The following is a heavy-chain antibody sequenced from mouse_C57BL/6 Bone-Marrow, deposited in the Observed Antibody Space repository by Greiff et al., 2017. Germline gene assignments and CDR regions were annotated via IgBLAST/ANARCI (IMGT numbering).Heavy chain of an antibody. CDR2: IHPSDSDT. V-gene: IGHV1-74*01. CDR1: GYTFTSYW. Sequence: QVQLQQPGAELVKPGASVKVSCKASGYTFTSYWMHWVKQRPGQGLEWIGRIHPSDSDTNYNQKFKGKATLTVDKSSSTAYMQLSSLTSEDSAIYYCARRGITTIVDYSYFDVWGTGTTVTVSS. D-gene: IGHD1-1*01. J-gene: IGHJ1*03. CDR3: ARRGITTIVDYSYFDV.